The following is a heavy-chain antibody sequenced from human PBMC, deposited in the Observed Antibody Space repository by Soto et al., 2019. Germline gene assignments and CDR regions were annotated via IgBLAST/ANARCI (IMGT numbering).Heavy chain of an antibody. CDR3: ARHTSGWHYYDY. J-gene: IGHJ4*02. V-gene: IGHV3-11*06. CDR2: ISGSSRYT. D-gene: IGHD6-19*01. Sequence: GGSLRLSCAASGFNFSDHYMNWVRQAPGKGLEWVSYISGSSRYTNFADSVKGRFTISRDDAKNSLYLQMNSLRVEDTAVYYCARHTSGWHYYDYWGQGTPVTVSS. CDR1: GFNFSDHY.